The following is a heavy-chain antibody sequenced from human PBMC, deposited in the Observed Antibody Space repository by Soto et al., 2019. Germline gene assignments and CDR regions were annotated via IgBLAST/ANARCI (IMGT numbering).Heavy chain of an antibody. CDR1: GGTFSSYA. Sequence: SVKVSCKASGGTFSSYAISWVRQAPGQGLEWMGGIIPIFGTANYAQKFQGRVTITADKSTSTAYMELSSLRSEDTAVYYCARDRKVAGTKGVKWFDPWGQGTLVTVSS. CDR2: IIPIFGTA. J-gene: IGHJ5*02. D-gene: IGHD6-19*01. V-gene: IGHV1-69*06. CDR3: ARDRKVAGTKGVKWFDP.